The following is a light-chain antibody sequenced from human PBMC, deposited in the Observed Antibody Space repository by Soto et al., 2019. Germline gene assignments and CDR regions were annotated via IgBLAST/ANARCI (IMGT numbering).Light chain of an antibody. CDR2: DAS. CDR1: QSVSSC. Sequence: EIVLTQSPATLSLSPGERATLSCRASQSVSSCLAWYQQKPGQAPRLLIYDASNRATGIPARFSGSGSGTDSTLTLSSLEPEDFAVYYCQQSSNWPLTFGGGTKVDIK. J-gene: IGKJ4*01. CDR3: QQSSNWPLT. V-gene: IGKV3-11*01.